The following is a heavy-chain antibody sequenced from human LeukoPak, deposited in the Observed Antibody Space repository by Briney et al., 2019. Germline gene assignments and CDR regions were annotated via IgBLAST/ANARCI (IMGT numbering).Heavy chain of an antibody. D-gene: IGHD2/OR15-2a*01. V-gene: IGHV3-23*01. J-gene: IGHJ4*02. CDR2: ISASGGIT. Sequence: PGGSLRLSCAASGSTFSRYAMSWVRQAPGKGLEWVSIISASGGITYYADSVVKGRFTISRDNSKNTVYMQMNSLRAEDTAVYYCARAGSQPITFHVFDYWGQGTLVTVSS. CDR1: GSTFSRYA. CDR3: ARAGSQPITFHVFDY.